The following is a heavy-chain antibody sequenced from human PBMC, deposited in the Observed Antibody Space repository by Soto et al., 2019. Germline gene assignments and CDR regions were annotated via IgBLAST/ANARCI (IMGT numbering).Heavy chain of an antibody. CDR1: GYTLTELS. CDR2: FDPEDGET. J-gene: IGHJ5*02. Sequence: VASVKVSCKVSGYTLTELSMHWVRQAPGKGLEWMGGFDPEDGETIYAQKFQGRVTMTEDTSTDTAYMELSSLRSEDTAVYYCATAPYGPNWFDPWGQGTLVTVSS. V-gene: IGHV1-24*01. CDR3: ATAPYGPNWFDP. D-gene: IGHD3-10*01.